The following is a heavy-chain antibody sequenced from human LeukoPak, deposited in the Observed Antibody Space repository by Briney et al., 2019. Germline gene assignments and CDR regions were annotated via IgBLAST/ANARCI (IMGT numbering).Heavy chain of an antibody. V-gene: IGHV1-69*13. D-gene: IGHD3-22*01. J-gene: IGHJ4*02. Sequence: ASVKVSCKASGGTFSSYAISWVRQAPGQGLEGMGGIIPIFGTANYAQKFQGRVTITADETTSTAYMELSSLRSEDTAVYYCARDRREYYDSSGYFDYWGQGTLVTVSS. CDR2: IIPIFGTA. CDR3: ARDRREYYDSSGYFDY. CDR1: GGTFSSYA.